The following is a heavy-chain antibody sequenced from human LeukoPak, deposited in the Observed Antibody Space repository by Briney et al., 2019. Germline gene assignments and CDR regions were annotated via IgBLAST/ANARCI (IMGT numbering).Heavy chain of an antibody. J-gene: IGHJ3*02. CDR3: AKSTMIVVVIVDAFDI. D-gene: IGHD3-22*01. CDR1: GFTLSSYA. Sequence: PGGSLRLSCAASGFTLSSYAMSWVRQAPGKGLEWVSAISGSGGSTYYADSVKGRFTISRDNSKNTLYLQMNSLRAEDTAVYYCAKSTMIVVVIVDAFDIWGQGTMVTVSS. CDR2: ISGSGGST. V-gene: IGHV3-23*01.